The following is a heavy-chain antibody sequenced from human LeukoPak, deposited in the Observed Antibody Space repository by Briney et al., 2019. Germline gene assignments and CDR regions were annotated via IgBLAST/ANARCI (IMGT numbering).Heavy chain of an antibody. J-gene: IGHJ6*02. CDR1: GFTFSSYT. CDR3: ARDHQGTRIQVWLGGEGDYYYATDV. Sequence: PGGSLRLSCAASGFTFSSYTMNWVRQAPGKGLEWLSYISSSSNTIYYADSVKGRFTISRDNAKNSLYLQMNSLRDEDTAVYYCARDHQGTRIQVWLGGEGDYYYATDVWGQGTTVTVSS. CDR2: ISSSSNTI. V-gene: IGHV3-48*02. D-gene: IGHD5-18*01.